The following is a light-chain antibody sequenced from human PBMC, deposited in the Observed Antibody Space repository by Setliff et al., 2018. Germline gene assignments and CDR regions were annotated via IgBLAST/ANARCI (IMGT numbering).Light chain of an antibody. J-gene: IGLJ1*01. CDR1: KLGDKY. V-gene: IGLV3-1*01. CDR3: QARDSSTAQAV. Sequence: SYELTQPPSVSVSPGQTASITCSGDKLGDKYACWYQQKPGQSPVLVIYRDSKRPSGIPERFSGSNSGNTATLTISGTQAMDEADYYCQARDSSTAQAVFGTGTRSPS. CDR2: RDS.